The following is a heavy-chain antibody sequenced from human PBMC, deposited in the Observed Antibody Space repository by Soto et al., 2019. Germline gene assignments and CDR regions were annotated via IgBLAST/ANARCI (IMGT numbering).Heavy chain of an antibody. D-gene: IGHD3-22*01. CDR1: GFTFSSYA. J-gene: IGHJ4*02. CDR2: ISGSGGST. V-gene: IGHV3-23*01. Sequence: GGSLRLSCAASGFTFSSYAMSWVRQAPGKGLEWVSAISGSGGSTYYADSVKGRFTISRDNSKNTLYLQMNSLRAEDTAVYYCAKPLYYDSSGYYLDYWCQGTLVTVSS. CDR3: AKPLYYDSSGYYLDY.